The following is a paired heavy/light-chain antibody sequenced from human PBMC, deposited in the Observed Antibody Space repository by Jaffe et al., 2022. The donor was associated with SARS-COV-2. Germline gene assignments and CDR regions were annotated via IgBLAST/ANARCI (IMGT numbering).Heavy chain of an antibody. CDR2: ISYDGSNK. V-gene: IGHV3-30-3*01. J-gene: IGHJ4*02. CDR3: ARGLGYYSLRGSYYFDY. D-gene: IGHD1-26*01. CDR1: GFTFSSYA. Sequence: QVQLVESGGGVVQPGRSLRLSCAASGFTFSSYAMHWVRQAPGKGLEWVAVISYDGSNKYYADSVKGRFTISRDNSKNTLYLQMNSLRAEDTAVYYCARGLGYYSLRGSYYFDYWGQGTLVTVSS.
Light chain of an antibody. V-gene: IGLV2-11*01. CDR1: SSDVGGYNY. CDR2: DVS. J-gene: IGLJ3*02. CDR3: CSYAGTTWV. Sequence: QSALTQPRSVSGSPGQSVTISCTGTSSDVGGYNYVSWYQQHPGKAPKLMIYDVSKRPSGVPDRFSGSKSGNTASLTISGLQAEDEADYYCCSYAGTTWVFGGGTKLTVL.